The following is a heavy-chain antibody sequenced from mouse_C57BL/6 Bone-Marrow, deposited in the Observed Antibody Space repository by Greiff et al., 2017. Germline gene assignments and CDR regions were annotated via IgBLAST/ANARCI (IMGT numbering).Heavy chain of an antibody. J-gene: IGHJ2*01. CDR1: GYTFTSYW. CDR3: ARRGYLLDY. D-gene: IGHD5-1*01. Sequence: VQLQQPGAELVKPGASVKMSCKASGYTFTSYWITWVKQRPGQGLEWIGDIYPGSGGTNYNEKFKSKATLTVATSSSTAYMQLSSLTSEDSAVYYGARRGYLLDYWGQGTTLTVSS. V-gene: IGHV1-55*01. CDR2: IYPGSGGT.